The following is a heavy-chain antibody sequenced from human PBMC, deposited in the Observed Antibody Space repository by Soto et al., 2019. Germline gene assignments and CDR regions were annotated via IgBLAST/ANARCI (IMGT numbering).Heavy chain of an antibody. CDR3: ARDLGRFGTYYFDY. D-gene: IGHD3-10*01. V-gene: IGHV3-21*01. CDR2: ISSSSSYI. Sequence: EVQLVESGGGLVMPGGSLRLSCAASGFTFSSYSMNWVRQAPGKGLEWVSSISSSSSYIYYADSVKGRFTISRDNAKNSLYLQMNSLRAEDTAVYYCARDLGRFGTYYFDYWGQGTLVTVSS. J-gene: IGHJ4*02. CDR1: GFTFSSYS.